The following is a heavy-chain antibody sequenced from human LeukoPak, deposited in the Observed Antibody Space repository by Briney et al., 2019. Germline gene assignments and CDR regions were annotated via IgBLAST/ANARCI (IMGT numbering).Heavy chain of an antibody. J-gene: IGHJ4*02. Sequence: GGSVSVSCAASGFTFSRYAMSWVRQAAGKGLEGVSAIRCSGGSTYYADSVKGRFTISRDNSKNTLYLQMNSLRAEDTAVYYCARDRFGYDYPLYFDYWGQGTLVTVSS. V-gene: IGHV3-23*01. CDR1: GFTFSRYA. CDR3: ARDRFGYDYPLYFDY. CDR2: IRCSGGST. D-gene: IGHD5-12*01.